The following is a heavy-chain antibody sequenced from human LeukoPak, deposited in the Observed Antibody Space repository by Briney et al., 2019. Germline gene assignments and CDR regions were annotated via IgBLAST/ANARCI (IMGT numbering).Heavy chain of an antibody. V-gene: IGHV3-9*01. J-gene: IGHJ1*01. CDR2: ISWNSGSI. CDR1: GFTFGDYA. Sequence: PSRSLRLSCAASGFTFGDYAMHWVRQAPGKGLEWVSGISWNSGSIGYADSVKGRFTISRDNAKNSLYLQMNSLRAEDTALYYCAKGPLGSGWYGEYFQHWGQGTLVTVSS. D-gene: IGHD6-19*01. CDR3: AKGPLGSGWYGEYFQH.